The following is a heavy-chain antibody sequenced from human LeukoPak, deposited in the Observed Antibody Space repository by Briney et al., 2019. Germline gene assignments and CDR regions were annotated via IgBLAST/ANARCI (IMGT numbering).Heavy chain of an antibody. CDR1: GYTFTGYY. Sequence: ASVKVFCKASGYTFTGYYMHWVRQAPGQGLEWMGWMNPNSGGTNCAQKFQGRVTMIRDTSISTAYMELSRLRSDDTAVYYCARVMHDSSGYYYVFHYWAQGTLVTVSS. D-gene: IGHD3-22*01. V-gene: IGHV1-2*02. CDR3: ARVMHDSSGYYYVFHY. CDR2: MNPNSGGT. J-gene: IGHJ4*02.